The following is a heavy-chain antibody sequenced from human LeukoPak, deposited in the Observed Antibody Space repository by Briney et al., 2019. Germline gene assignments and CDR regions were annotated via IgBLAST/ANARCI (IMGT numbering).Heavy chain of an antibody. Sequence: PGGSLRLSCAASGFTVSSNYMSWVRQAPGKGLEWVSVIYSGGSTYYADSVKGRFTISRDNSKNTLYLQMDSLRAEDTAVYYCARGGDGYNYWFDPWGQGTLVTVSS. V-gene: IGHV3-53*01. CDR2: IYSGGST. J-gene: IGHJ5*02. CDR1: GFTVSSNY. CDR3: ARGGDGYNYWFDP. D-gene: IGHD5-24*01.